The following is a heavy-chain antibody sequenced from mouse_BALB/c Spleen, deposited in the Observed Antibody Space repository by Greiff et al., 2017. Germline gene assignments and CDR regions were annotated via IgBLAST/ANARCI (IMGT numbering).Heavy chain of an antibody. D-gene: IGHD2-14*01. CDR3: ARRCEYRNDVEVPWFAY. Sequence: QVQLQQSGPELVKPGASVKISCKASGYTFTSYDINWVKQRPGQGLEWIGWIYPGDGSTKYNEKFKGKATLTADTSSSTAYMQLSSLTSENSAVYFCARRCEYRNDVEVPWFAYWGQGTLVTVSA. V-gene: IGHV1S56*01. CDR1: GYTFTSYD. CDR2: IYPGDGST. J-gene: IGHJ3*01.